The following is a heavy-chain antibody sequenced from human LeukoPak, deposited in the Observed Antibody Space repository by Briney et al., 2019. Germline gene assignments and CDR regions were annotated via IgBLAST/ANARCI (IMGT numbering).Heavy chain of an antibody. V-gene: IGHV3-7*01. CDR1: GFTFSSYW. Sequence: GGSLRLSCAASGFTFSSYWMSWVRQAPGKGLEWVANIKQDGSEKYYVDSVKGRFTISRDNAKNSLYLQMNSLRAEDTAVYYCARDWPYSGYDIRPFGYWGQGTLVTVSS. CDR3: ARDWPYSGYDIRPFGY. CDR2: IKQDGSEK. J-gene: IGHJ4*02. D-gene: IGHD5-12*01.